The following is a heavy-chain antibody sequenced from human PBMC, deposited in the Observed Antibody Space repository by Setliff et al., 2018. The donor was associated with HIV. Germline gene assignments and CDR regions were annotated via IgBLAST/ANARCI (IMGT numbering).Heavy chain of an antibody. V-gene: IGHV1-69*13. CDR3: ARGRFWGPH. CDR2: IIPMFGTA. J-gene: IGHJ4*02. D-gene: IGHD7-27*01. CDR1: GDTFSSYG. Sequence: GASVKVSCKASGDTFSSYGISWVRQAPGQGLEWMGGIIPMFGTANYAQKFQGRVTITADESTTTAYMELRRLTSDDTAVYYCARGRFWGPHWGQGTLVTVSS.